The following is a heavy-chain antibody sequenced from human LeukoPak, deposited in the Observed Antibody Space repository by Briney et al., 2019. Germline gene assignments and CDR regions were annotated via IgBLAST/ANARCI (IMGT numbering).Heavy chain of an antibody. V-gene: IGHV4-39*07. Sequence: PSETLSLTCTVSGGSISSSSYYWGWIRQPPGKGLEWIGSIYYSGSTYYNPSLKSRVTISVDTSKNQFSLKLSSVTAADTAVYYCARDVGDDSSWYGAWFDPWGQGTLVTVSS. D-gene: IGHD6-13*01. CDR1: GGSISSSSYY. CDR2: IYYSGST. CDR3: ARDVGDDSSWYGAWFDP. J-gene: IGHJ5*02.